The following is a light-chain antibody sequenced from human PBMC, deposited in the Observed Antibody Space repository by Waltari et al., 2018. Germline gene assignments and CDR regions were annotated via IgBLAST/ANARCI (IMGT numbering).Light chain of an antibody. V-gene: IGLV3-21*02. CDR3: QVWDTTTDQVI. CDR1: HIGGNS. CDR2: DDI. Sequence: SFVLTQPPSVSVAPGQTASITCGGHHIGGNSGHWYQQKPGQAPILVVYDDIDRPSGVPERLSGSNSGITATLTISSVEAGDEADYYCQVWDTTTDQVIFGGGTRLTVL. J-gene: IGLJ2*01.